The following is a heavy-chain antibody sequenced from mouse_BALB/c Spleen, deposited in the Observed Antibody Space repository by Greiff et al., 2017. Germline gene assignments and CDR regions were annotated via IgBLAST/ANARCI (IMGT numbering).Heavy chain of an antibody. CDR3: ARRGGDGYYLY. J-gene: IGHJ3*01. CDR2: ISSGGGST. D-gene: IGHD2-3*01. V-gene: IGHV5-12-1*01. CDR1: GFAFSSYD. Sequence: EVMLVESGGGLVKPGGSLKLSCAASGFAFSSYDMSWARQTPEKRLEWVAYISSGGGSTYYPDTVKGRFTISRDNAKNTLYLQMSSLKSEDTAMYYCARRGGDGYYLYWGQGTLVTVSA.